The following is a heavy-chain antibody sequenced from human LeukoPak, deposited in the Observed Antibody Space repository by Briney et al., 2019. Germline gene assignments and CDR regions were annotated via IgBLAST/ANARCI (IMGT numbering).Heavy chain of an antibody. J-gene: IGHJ4*02. CDR3: ARRNKWFFFYF. V-gene: IGHV1-2*02. Sequence: ASVKVSCKASGYTFIDYYLNWVRQAPGQGPEWMGWINPDTGGTNSAQKFQGRVTMTRDTSIGTVYMELNRLKSDDTAIYFCARRNKWFFFYFWGQGTLVTVSS. CDR2: INPDTGGT. D-gene: IGHD3-22*01. CDR1: GYTFIDYY.